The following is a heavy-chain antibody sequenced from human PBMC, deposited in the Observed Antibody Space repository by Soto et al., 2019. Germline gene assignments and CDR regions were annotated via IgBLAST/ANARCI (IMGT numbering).Heavy chain of an antibody. J-gene: IGHJ4*02. CDR1: GGTFSTYA. D-gene: IGHD3-22*01. V-gene: IGHV1-69*13. Sequence: SVKVSCKASGGTFSTYAIDWVRQAPGQGLEWMGGIIPLFGTAKYAQNFQGRITITADESTNTAYMELRSLRSEDTAVYYCARGVHYDSSGYYYFYWGQGTLVTVSS. CDR3: ARGVHYDSSGYYYFY. CDR2: IIPLFGTA.